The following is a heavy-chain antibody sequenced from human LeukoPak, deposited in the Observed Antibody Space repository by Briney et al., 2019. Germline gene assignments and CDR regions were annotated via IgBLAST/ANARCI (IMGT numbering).Heavy chain of an antibody. CDR2: IYYSGST. Sequence: PSETLSLTCTVSGGSKSSYYWSWIRQPPGKGLEWIGYIYYSGSTNYNPSLKSRVTISVDTSKNQFSLNLSSVTAADTAVYYCAREVSGWSQISDYWGQGTLVTVSS. J-gene: IGHJ4*02. CDR1: GGSKSSYY. V-gene: IGHV4-59*01. CDR3: AREVSGWSQISDY. D-gene: IGHD6-19*01.